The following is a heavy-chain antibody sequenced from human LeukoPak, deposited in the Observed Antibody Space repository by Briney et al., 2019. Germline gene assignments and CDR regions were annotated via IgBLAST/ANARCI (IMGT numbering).Heavy chain of an antibody. CDR2: ISYDGSNK. J-gene: IGHJ5*02. Sequence: PGGSLRLSCAASGFTFSSYGMHWVRQAPGKGLEWVAVISYDGSNKYYVDSVKGRFTISGDNSKNTLYLQMNSLRAEDTAVYYCAKNGCSSTSCYVDPWGQGTLVTVSS. CDR3: AKNGCSSTSCYVDP. CDR1: GFTFSSYG. D-gene: IGHD2-2*01. V-gene: IGHV3-30*18.